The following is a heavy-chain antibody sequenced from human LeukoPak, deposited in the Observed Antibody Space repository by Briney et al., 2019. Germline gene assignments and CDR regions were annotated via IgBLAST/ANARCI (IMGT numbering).Heavy chain of an antibody. Sequence: SSETPSLTCTVSGVSISSSSYYWGWIRQPPGKGLEWIGSIYYSGSTYDNPSLKSRVTISVDTSKNQFSLKLSSVTAADTAVYYCATLRGYLDYWGQGTLVTVSS. J-gene: IGHJ4*02. D-gene: IGHD3-22*01. CDR3: ATLRGYLDY. CDR2: IYYSGST. CDR1: GVSISSSSYY. V-gene: IGHV4-39*05.